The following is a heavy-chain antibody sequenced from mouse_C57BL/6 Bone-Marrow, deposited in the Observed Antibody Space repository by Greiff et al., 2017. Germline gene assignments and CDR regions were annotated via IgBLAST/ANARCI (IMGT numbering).Heavy chain of an antibody. CDR3: ARKPYYYYGSRFDY. CDR2: INPNNGGT. D-gene: IGHD1-1*01. J-gene: IGHJ2*01. V-gene: IGHV1-26*01. Sequence: VQLQQSGPELVKPGASVKISCKASGYTFTDYYMNWVKQSHGKSLEWIRDINPNNGGTSYNQKFKGKATLTVDKSSSTAYMELRSLTSEDSAVYYCARKPYYYYGSRFDYWGQGTTLTVSS. CDR1: GYTFTDYY.